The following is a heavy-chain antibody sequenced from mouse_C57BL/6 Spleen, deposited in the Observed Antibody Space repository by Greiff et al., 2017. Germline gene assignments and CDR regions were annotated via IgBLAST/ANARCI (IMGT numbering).Heavy chain of an antibody. CDR3: ARTRGDYWYFDV. CDR1: GFTFSDYG. CDR2: ISSGSSTI. V-gene: IGHV5-17*01. Sequence: EVHLVESGGGLVKPGGSLKLSCAASGFTFSDYGMHWVRQAPEKGLEWVAYISSGSSTIYYADTVKGRFTISRDNAKNTLFLQMTSLRSEDTAMYYCARTRGDYWYFDVWGTGTTVTVSS. J-gene: IGHJ1*03.